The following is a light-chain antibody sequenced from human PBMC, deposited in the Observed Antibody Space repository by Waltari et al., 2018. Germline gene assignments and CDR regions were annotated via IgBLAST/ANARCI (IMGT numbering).Light chain of an antibody. CDR3: QQSYIYPWT. CDR2: AAS. V-gene: IGKV1-39*01. CDR1: QSISTY. Sequence: DIQVTQSPSSLSASIGDRVTITCRATQSISTYLNWYQQTAGKAPKLLIYAASNLQSGVPSRFSGSGSGTDFTLTISSLQPEDFATYFCQQSYIYPWTFGQGTKVEIK. J-gene: IGKJ1*01.